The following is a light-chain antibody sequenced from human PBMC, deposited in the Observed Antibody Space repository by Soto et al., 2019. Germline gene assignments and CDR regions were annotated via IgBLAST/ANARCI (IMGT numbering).Light chain of an antibody. CDR2: DAS. CDR1: QSVSSY. Sequence: EIVLTQSPATLSLSPGERATLSCRASQSVSSYLAWYQQKPGQAPSLLIYDASNRATGIPARFSGSGSGTDFTLTISSLEPEDFAVYYCQQRSSWPPTITFGQGTRLEIK. V-gene: IGKV3-11*01. CDR3: QQRSSWPPTIT. J-gene: IGKJ5*01.